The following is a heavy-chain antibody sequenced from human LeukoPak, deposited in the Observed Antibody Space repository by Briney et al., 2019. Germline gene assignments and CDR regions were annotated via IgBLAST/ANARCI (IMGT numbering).Heavy chain of an antibody. CDR2: INPSGGST. J-gene: IGHJ4*02. D-gene: IGHD3-22*01. CDR1: GYTFTSYH. CDR3: ARGGYYDSSGYYSLGY. Sequence: ASVKVSCKASGYTFTSYHMHWVRQAPGQGLEWMGIINPSGGSTSYAQKFQGRVAMTRDTSTSTVYMELSSLRSEDTAVYYCARGGYYDSSGYYSLGYWGQGTLVTVSS. V-gene: IGHV1-46*01.